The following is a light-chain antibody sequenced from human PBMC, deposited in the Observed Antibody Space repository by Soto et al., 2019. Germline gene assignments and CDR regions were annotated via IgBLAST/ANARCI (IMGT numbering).Light chain of an antibody. J-gene: IGLJ1*01. Sequence: QSVLTQPPSVSGAPGQRVTISCTGSSSNIGAGYDVHWYQQLPGTAPKLLIYGNSNRPSGVPDRFSGSKSGTSASLAITGVQADDEADYYCQSYDSSLRGYVFGPGTKLTVL. CDR2: GNS. V-gene: IGLV1-40*01. CDR3: QSYDSSLRGYV. CDR1: SSNIGAGYD.